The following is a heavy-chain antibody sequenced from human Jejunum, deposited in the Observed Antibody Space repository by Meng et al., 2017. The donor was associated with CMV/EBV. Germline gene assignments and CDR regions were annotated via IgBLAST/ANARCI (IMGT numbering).Heavy chain of an antibody. J-gene: IGHJ6*02. CDR3: ARIGRTETRSGSWNIFNPDI. V-gene: IGHV2-26*01. Sequence: RMGVSWIRQPPGEALEWLAHIFSIDDTSYNPSLKNRLTVSWDSSKSQVVLIMTNMDPVDRATYFCARIGRTETRSGSWNIFNPDIWGPGTTVTVSS. CDR2: IFSIDDT. CDR1: RMG. D-gene: IGHD3-10*01.